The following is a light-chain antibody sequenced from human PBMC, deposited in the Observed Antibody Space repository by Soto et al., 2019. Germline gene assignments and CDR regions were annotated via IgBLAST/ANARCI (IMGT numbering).Light chain of an antibody. Sequence: EIVLTQSPGTLSLSPGERATLSSRASQSVSSSYLAWYQQKPGQAPRLLIYGASSRATGIPDRFSGSGSGTDFTLTISRLEPEAFAVYYCQQYGSSPRYTFGQGTKLEIK. CDR2: GAS. V-gene: IGKV3-20*01. CDR1: QSVSSSY. CDR3: QQYGSSPRYT. J-gene: IGKJ2*01.